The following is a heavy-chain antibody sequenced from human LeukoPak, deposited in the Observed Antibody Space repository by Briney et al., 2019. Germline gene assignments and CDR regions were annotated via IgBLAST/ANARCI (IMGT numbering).Heavy chain of an antibody. CDR3: ARDDYYGSGSPDY. Sequence: GGSLRLSCAASGFTFSSYWTSWVRQAPGKGLEWVANIKQDGSEKYYVDSVKGRFTISRDNAKNSLYLQMNSLRAEDTAVYYCARDDYYGSGSPDYWGQGTLVTVSS. D-gene: IGHD3-10*01. J-gene: IGHJ4*02. CDR2: IKQDGSEK. CDR1: GFTFSSYW. V-gene: IGHV3-7*01.